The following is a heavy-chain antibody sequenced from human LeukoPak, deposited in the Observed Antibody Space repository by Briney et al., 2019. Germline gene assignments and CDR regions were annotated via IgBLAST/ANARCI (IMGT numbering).Heavy chain of an antibody. D-gene: IGHD5-12*01. J-gene: IGHJ5*02. V-gene: IGHV1-69*04. CDR3: ARDLDSGYDKFDP. CDR1: GGTFSSYG. Sequence: GSSVKVSCKASGGTFSSYGISWVRQAPGQGLEWMGRIIPMLGIANYAQKFQGRATITADKSTTTAFMALSSLRSEDTAVYYCARDLDSGYDKFDPWGQGTLVTVSS. CDR2: IIPMLGIA.